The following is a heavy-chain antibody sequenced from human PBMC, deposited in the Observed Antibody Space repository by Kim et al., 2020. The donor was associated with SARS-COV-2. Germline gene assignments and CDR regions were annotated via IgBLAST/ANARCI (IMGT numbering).Heavy chain of an antibody. V-gene: IGHV3-21*01. D-gene: IGHD3-16*01. CDR1: GFTFSSYS. CDR3: ARDNLGTGGYYFDY. CDR2: ISSRGIYI. Sequence: GGSLRLSCAASGFTFSSYSMNWVRQAPGKGLEWVSSISSRGIYIYYADSVKGRFTISRDNAKNSLYLQMSSLRAEDTAVYYCARDNLGTGGYYFDYWGQGTLVTVSS. J-gene: IGHJ4*02.